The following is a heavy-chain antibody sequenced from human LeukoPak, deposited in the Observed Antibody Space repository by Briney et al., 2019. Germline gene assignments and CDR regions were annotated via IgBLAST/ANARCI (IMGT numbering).Heavy chain of an antibody. CDR3: AGASSGYPHWAFDY. CDR1: GGSISSGGYY. CDR2: IYYSGST. J-gene: IGHJ4*02. D-gene: IGHD3-22*01. V-gene: IGHV4-31*03. Sequence: SQTLSLTYTVSGGSISSGGYYWSWIRQHPGKGLEWIGYIYYSGSTYYNPSLKSRVTISVDTSKNQFSLKLSSVTAADTAVYYCAGASSGYPHWAFDYWGQGTLVTVSS.